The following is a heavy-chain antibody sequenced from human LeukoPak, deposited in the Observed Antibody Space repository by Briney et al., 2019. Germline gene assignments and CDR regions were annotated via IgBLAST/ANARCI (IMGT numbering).Heavy chain of an antibody. CDR3: AREERHSYGQYYYYGMDV. D-gene: IGHD5-18*01. Sequence: GGSLRLSCAASGFTFSSYWMSWVRQAPGKGLEWVANIKQDGSEKYYVDSVKGRFTISRDNAKNSLYLQMNSLRAEDTAVYYCAREERHSYGQYYYYGMDVWGQGTTVTVSS. J-gene: IGHJ6*02. CDR1: GFTFSSYW. V-gene: IGHV3-7*03. CDR2: IKQDGSEK.